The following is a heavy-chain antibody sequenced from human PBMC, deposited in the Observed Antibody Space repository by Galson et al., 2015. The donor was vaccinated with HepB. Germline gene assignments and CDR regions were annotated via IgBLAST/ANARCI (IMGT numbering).Heavy chain of an antibody. CDR3: AKGGVDISSYGMDV. CDR1: GLSFSSYG. J-gene: IGHJ6*02. CDR2: ISDDGSYK. Sequence: SLRLSCAASGLSFSSYGMHWVRQAPGKGLEWVAVISDDGSYKYYADSVRGRFTISSDNSKNTLYLQMNSLRAEDTALYYCAKGGVDISSYGMDVWGQGTTVTVSS. V-gene: IGHV3-30*18. D-gene: IGHD3-9*01.